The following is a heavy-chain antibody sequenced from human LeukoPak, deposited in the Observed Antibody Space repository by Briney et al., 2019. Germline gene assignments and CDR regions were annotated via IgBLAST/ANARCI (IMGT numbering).Heavy chain of an antibody. CDR2: ISYDGSNK. V-gene: IGHV3-30-3*01. CDR1: GFTFSSYT. Sequence: GGSLRLSCAASGFTFSSYTIHWVRQAPGKGLEWVALISYDGSNKYYADSVKGRFTISRDNSKNTLYLQMSNLRTEDTAVYSCARDEGYSYGHPFDYWGQGTLVTVSS. D-gene: IGHD5-18*01. J-gene: IGHJ4*02. CDR3: ARDEGYSYGHPFDY.